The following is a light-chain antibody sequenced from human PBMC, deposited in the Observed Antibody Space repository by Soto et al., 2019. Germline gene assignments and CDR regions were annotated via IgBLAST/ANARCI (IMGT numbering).Light chain of an antibody. CDR2: GAS. Sequence: EIVRTQSPATLSVSPGERATLSCRASQSVSNNLAWYQQKPGQAPRLLIYGASTRATGIPARFSGSGSVTEFSLTISSLQSEDFAFYYCHQYNDWWTFGQGTKVDIK. J-gene: IGKJ1*01. CDR1: QSVSNN. V-gene: IGKV3-15*01. CDR3: HQYNDWWT.